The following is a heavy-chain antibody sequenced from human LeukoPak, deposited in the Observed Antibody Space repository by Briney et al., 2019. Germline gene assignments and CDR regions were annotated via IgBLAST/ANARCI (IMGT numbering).Heavy chain of an antibody. CDR1: GFTFSDYY. D-gene: IGHD5-18*01. CDR3: ARIRASYSYGLDY. J-gene: IGHJ4*02. CDR2: ISSSSSYT. V-gene: IGHV3-11*03. Sequence: KPGGSLRLSCAASGFTFSDYYMSWIRQAPGKGLEWVSYISSSSSYTNYADSVKGRFTISRDNAKNSLYLQMDSLRAEDTAVYYCARIRASYSYGLDYWGQGTLATVSS.